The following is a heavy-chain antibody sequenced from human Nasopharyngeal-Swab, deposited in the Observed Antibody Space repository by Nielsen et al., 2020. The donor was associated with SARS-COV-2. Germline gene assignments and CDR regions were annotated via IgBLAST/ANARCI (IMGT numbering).Heavy chain of an antibody. D-gene: IGHD3-9*01. Sequence: GESLKISCAASGFTFSSYAMSWVRQAPGKGLEWVSAISGSGGSTSYADSVKGRFTISRDNAKNSLYLQMNSLRAEDTAVYYCARDRHGYDILTGYRRANNWFDPWGQGTLVTVSS. V-gene: IGHV3-23*01. CDR3: ARDRHGYDILTGYRRANNWFDP. J-gene: IGHJ5*02. CDR1: GFTFSSYA. CDR2: ISGSGGST.